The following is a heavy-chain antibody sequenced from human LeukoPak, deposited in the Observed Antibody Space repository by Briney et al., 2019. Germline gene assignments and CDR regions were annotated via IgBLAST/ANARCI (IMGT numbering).Heavy chain of an antibody. V-gene: IGHV4-30-2*01. CDR1: GGSISSSGYS. Sequence: SETLSLTCAVSGGSISSSGYSWSWIRQPPGKGLEWIGYIYHSGSTYYNPSLKSRVTISVDRSKSQFSLKLSSVTAADTAVYYRARGGGSSGSGFDYWGQGTLVTVSS. J-gene: IGHJ4*02. CDR2: IYHSGST. D-gene: IGHD3-22*01. CDR3: ARGGGSSGSGFDY.